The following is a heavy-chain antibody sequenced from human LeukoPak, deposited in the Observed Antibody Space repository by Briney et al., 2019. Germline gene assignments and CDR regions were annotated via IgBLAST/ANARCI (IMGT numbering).Heavy chain of an antibody. CDR2: ISYDGSNK. V-gene: IGHV3-30-3*01. Sequence: GGSLRLSCAASGFTFSSYAMHWVRQAPGKGLEWVAVISYDGSNKYYADSVKGRFTISRDNSKNTLYLQMNSLRAEDTAVYYCARVTMGATLYTSWAFDIWGQGTMVTVSS. D-gene: IGHD1-26*01. J-gene: IGHJ3*02. CDR1: GFTFSSYA. CDR3: ARVTMGATLYTSWAFDI.